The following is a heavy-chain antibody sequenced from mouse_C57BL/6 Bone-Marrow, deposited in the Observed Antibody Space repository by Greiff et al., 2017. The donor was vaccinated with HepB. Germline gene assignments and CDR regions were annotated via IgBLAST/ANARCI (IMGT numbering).Heavy chain of an antibody. V-gene: IGHV5-9-1*02. CDR1: GFTFSSYA. CDR2: ISSGGDYI. J-gene: IGHJ2*01. Sequence: EVMLVESGEGLVKPGGSLKLSCAASGFTFSSYAMSWVRQTPEKRLEWVAYISSGGDYIYYADTVKGRFTISRDKARNTLYLQMSSLKSEDTAMYYCTRAPYYYGSSPYYFDYWGQGTTLTVSS. D-gene: IGHD1-1*01. CDR3: TRAPYYYGSSPYYFDY.